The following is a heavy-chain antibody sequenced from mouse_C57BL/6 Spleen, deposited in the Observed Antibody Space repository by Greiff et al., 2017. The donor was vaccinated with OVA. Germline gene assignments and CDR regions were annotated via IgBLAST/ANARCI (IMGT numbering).Heavy chain of an antibody. CDR1: GYSITSGYY. CDR2: IRYDGSN. Sequence: DVKLQESGPGLVKPSQSLSLTCSVTGYSITSGYYWNWIRQFPGNKLEWMGYIRYDGSNNYNPSLKNRISITRDTSKNQFFLKLNSVTTEDTATYYCARRYCSSSTMDYWGQGTSVTVSS. V-gene: IGHV3-6*01. J-gene: IGHJ4*01. CDR3: ARRYCSSSTMDY. D-gene: IGHD1-1*01.